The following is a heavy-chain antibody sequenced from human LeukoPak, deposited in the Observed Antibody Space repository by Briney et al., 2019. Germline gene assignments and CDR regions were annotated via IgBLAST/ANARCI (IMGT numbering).Heavy chain of an antibody. CDR1: GFTFSSYG. D-gene: IGHD3-3*01. V-gene: IGHV3-33*01. CDR3: AREGYSYYDFWSGYYRGEYFDY. J-gene: IGHJ4*02. CDR2: IWYDGSNK. Sequence: GRSLRLSCAASGFTFSSYGMHWVRQAPGKGLEWVAVIWYDGSNKYYADSVKGRFTISRDNSKNTLYLQMNSLRAEDTAVYYCAREGYSYYDFWSGYYRGEYFDYWGQGTLVTVSS.